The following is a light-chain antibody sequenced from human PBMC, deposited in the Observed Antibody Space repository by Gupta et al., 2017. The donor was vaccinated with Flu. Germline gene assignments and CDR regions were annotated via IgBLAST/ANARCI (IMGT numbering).Light chain of an antibody. CDR3: RQALQTPIT. CDR1: QGRRDSSGYNY. V-gene: IGKV2-28*01. J-gene: IGKJ4*01. Sequence: VTPGEPASIACRASQGRRDSSGYNYLDWYVQKPWQSPQLLLLLGSNRATGVPDRFSGSGSGTDFTLKISRVEVDDVGTYYCRQALQTPITFGGGTKLEI. CDR2: LGS.